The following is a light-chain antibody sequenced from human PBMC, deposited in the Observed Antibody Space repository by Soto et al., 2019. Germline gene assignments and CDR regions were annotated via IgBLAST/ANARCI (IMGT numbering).Light chain of an antibody. CDR3: QQYGSSPFLT. V-gene: IGKV3D-20*01. Sequence: ALTQSQDTLSLSPGERATLSCGASQSVSSSYLAWYQQKPGLAPRLLIYDASSRATGIPDRFSGSGSGTDFTLTISRLEPEDFAVYYCQQYGSSPFLTFGGGTKVDIK. CDR2: DAS. J-gene: IGKJ4*01. CDR1: QSVSSSY.